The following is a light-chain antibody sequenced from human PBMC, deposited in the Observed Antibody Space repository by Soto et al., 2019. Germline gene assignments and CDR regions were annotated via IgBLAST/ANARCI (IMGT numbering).Light chain of an antibody. CDR1: QSVSSSY. V-gene: IGKV3-20*01. J-gene: IGKJ5*01. Sequence: ILLTPSPGTLALSPGERATLSCGAGQSVSSSYLAWYQQKPGHAPSLLIYGASSRATGIPDRLSGSGSGTYFTLTISRLEPEDSPVYYCQQYGSSRTFGQGTRLENK. CDR2: GAS. CDR3: QQYGSSRT.